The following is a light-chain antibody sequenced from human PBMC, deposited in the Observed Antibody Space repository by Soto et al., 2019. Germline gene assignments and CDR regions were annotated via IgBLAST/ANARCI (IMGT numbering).Light chain of an antibody. Sequence: DIQMTQSPSSLSASVGDRDTITCRASQGISSWLAWYQQKPEKAPKSLIYAATSLQGGVPPRLSGSESGTDFPLTISCLQPEDFATYYCHQYNSYPAITFGQGTRLEIK. CDR3: HQYNSYPAIT. J-gene: IGKJ5*01. V-gene: IGKV1D-16*01. CDR1: QGISSW. CDR2: AAT.